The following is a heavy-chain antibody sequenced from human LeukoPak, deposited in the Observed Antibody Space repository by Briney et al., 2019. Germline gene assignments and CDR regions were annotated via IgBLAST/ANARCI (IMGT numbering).Heavy chain of an antibody. J-gene: IGHJ4*02. CDR1: GGSISTSNYH. CDR2: VYYSGST. D-gene: IGHD4-11*01. Sequence: SETLSLTCTVSGGSISTSNYHCGWIRQPPGTGLEWIGSVYYSGSTYYNPSFKSRVTLAVDTSKNQFSLKLSSVTAADTAVYYCARGYSNYRSHYFDYWGQGTLVTVSS. V-gene: IGHV4-39*07. CDR3: ARGYSNYRSHYFDY.